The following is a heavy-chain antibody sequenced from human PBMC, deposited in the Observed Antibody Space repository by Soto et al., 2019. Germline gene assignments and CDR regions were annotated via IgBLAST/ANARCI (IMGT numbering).Heavy chain of an antibody. V-gene: IGHV3-21*01. J-gene: IGHJ3*02. CDR3: ARERANYIWGSYRQTGAFDI. CDR2: ISSSSSYI. D-gene: IGHD3-16*02. Sequence: GGSLRLSCAATGFTFSSYSMNWVRQAPGKGLEWVSSISSSSSYIYYADSVKGRFTISRDNAKNSLYLQMNSLRAEDTAVYYCARERANYIWGSYRQTGAFDIWGQGTMVTVSS. CDR1: GFTFSSYS.